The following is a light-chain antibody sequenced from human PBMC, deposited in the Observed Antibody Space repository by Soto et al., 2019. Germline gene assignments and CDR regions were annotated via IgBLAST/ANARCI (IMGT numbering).Light chain of an antibody. Sequence: EIVFTLSPGTLSLSPGEGATLSCRASQSVTSSYLSWYQQKPGQAPRLLIFGASSRATGIPDRFSGSGSGTDFTLTISRLEPEDFAVYYCQQYGSSPRTFGQGTKVDIK. V-gene: IGKV3-20*01. CDR3: QQYGSSPRT. CDR1: QSVTSSY. CDR2: GAS. J-gene: IGKJ1*01.